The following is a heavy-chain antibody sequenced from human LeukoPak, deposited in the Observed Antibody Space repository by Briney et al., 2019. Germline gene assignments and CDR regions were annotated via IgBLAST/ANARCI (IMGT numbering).Heavy chain of an antibody. Sequence: TSETLSLTCTVSGGSISGYYWSWIRQPPGKGLEWIGYIYYSGSTNYNPSLKSRVTISVDTSKKQFSLKLSSVTAADTAVYYCARGIYCTSSSCYYYFDYWGQGTLVTVSS. CDR1: GGSISGYY. CDR3: ARGIYCTSSSCYYYFDY. V-gene: IGHV4-59*01. D-gene: IGHD2-2*01. CDR2: IYYSGST. J-gene: IGHJ4*02.